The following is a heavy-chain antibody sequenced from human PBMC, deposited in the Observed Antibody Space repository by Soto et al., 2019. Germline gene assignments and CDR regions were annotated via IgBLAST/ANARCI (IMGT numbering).Heavy chain of an antibody. CDR3: ARAPGGATYYYYGMDV. Sequence: SVKVSCKASGGTFSSYAISWVRQAPVQGLEWMGGIIPIFGTANYAQKFQGRVTITADKSTSTAYMELSSLRSEDTAVYYWARAPGGATYYYYGMDVWGQGTTVTVSS. CDR2: IIPIFGTA. CDR1: GGTFSSYA. V-gene: IGHV1-69*06. J-gene: IGHJ6*02. D-gene: IGHD3-16*01.